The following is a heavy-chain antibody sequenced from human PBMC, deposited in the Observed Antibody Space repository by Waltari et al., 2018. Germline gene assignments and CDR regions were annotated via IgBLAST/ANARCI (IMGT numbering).Heavy chain of an antibody. V-gene: IGHV1-8*01. J-gene: IGHJ5*02. Sequence: QVQLVQSGAEVKKPGASVKVSCKASGYTFTSYDINWVRQATGQGLEWMGWMNPNSGNTGYAQKFQCEVTMTRNTSRSTAYMELSSLRSEDTAVYYCARGLGDDFWSGGNWFDPWGQGTLVTVSS. CDR2: MNPNSGNT. D-gene: IGHD3-3*01. CDR1: GYTFTSYD. CDR3: ARGLGDDFWSGGNWFDP.